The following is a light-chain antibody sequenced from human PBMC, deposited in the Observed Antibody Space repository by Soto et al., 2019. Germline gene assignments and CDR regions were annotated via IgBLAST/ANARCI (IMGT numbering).Light chain of an antibody. Sequence: EIVLTQSPGTLSFSPGERSTLSCRAIQSVSSSYLAWYQQKPGQAPRLLISDASNRATGIPARFSGSGSGTDFTLTISSLEPEDFAVYYCHQRQYWPPITFGQGTRLEIK. J-gene: IGKJ5*01. CDR2: DAS. V-gene: IGKV3-11*01. CDR3: HQRQYWPPIT. CDR1: QSVSSSY.